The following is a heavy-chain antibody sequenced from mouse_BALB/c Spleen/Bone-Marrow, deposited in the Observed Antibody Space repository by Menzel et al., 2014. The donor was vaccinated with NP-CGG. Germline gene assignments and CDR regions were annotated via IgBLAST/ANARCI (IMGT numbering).Heavy chain of an antibody. CDR1: GYTFTSYW. CDR2: INPSNGRT. CDR3: ARWAVRRPGSFGV. J-gene: IGHJ1*01. V-gene: IGHV1S81*02. D-gene: IGHD2-14*01. Sequence: QDQLQQSGAGLVKPGASVKLSCKASGYTFTSYWMHWVKQRPGQGLEWIGGINPSNGRTNYNEKFKSKATLTVDKSSSTAYMQLSSLTSEDSAVYYCARWAVRRPGSFGVWGAGTTVNVSS.